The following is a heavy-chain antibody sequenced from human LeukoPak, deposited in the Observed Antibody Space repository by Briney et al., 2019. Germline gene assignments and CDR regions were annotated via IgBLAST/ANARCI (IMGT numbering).Heavy chain of an antibody. J-gene: IGHJ4*02. Sequence: GSVKDSCKASGYTFTGYYMHWVRQAPGQGLEWMGWVNPNSGCTNYAQKFQGRVTMTRDTSLSTAYMELSRLRSDDTAVYYCARGVGYCSSTSCYAEGGYYFDYWGQGTLVTVSS. V-gene: IGHV1-2*02. CDR3: ARGVGYCSSTSCYAEGGYYFDY. D-gene: IGHD2-2*01. CDR1: GYTFTGYY. CDR2: VNPNSGCT.